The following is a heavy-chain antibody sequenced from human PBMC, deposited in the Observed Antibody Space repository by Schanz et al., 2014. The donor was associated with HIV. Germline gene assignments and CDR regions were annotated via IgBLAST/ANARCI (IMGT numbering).Heavy chain of an antibody. Sequence: QVHLVESGGGVLQPGKSLRLSCAASGFTFRNYGIHWVRQAPGKGLSWVAVIWFDGTQKIYADSVKGRFTISRDDAANTGHSQMSSVRAEDTGVYFGARVSRPYSSGWYNVAYWGQGTLVTVSS. CDR1: GFTFRNYG. D-gene: IGHD6-19*01. CDR2: IWFDGTQK. CDR3: ARVSRPYSSGWYNVAY. J-gene: IGHJ4*02. V-gene: IGHV3-33*01.